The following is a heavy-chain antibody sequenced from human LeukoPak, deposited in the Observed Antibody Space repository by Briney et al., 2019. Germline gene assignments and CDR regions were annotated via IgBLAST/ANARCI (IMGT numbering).Heavy chain of an antibody. Sequence: GGPLRLSCAASGFTFSSYAMSWVRQAPGKGLEWVSAISGSGGSTYYADSVKGRFTISRDNSKNTLYLQMNSLRAEDTAVCYCAKDPRYCSGGSCYFGYYFDYWGQGTLVTVSS. V-gene: IGHV3-23*01. CDR1: GFTFSSYA. CDR2: ISGSGGST. D-gene: IGHD2-15*01. CDR3: AKDPRYCSGGSCYFGYYFDY. J-gene: IGHJ4*02.